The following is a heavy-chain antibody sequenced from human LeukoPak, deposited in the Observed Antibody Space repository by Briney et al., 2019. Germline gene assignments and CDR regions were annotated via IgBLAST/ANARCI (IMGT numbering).Heavy chain of an antibody. Sequence: PSQTLSLTCAVSGGSISSGGYYWSWIRQPPGKGLEWIGEINHSGSTNYNPSLKSRVTISVDTSKNQFSLKLSSVTAADTAVYYCARGAYSSSWHWYFDLWGRGTLVTVSS. CDR3: ARGAYSSSWHWYFDL. J-gene: IGHJ2*01. CDR2: INHSGST. D-gene: IGHD6-13*01. CDR1: GGSISSGGYY. V-gene: IGHV4-30-2*01.